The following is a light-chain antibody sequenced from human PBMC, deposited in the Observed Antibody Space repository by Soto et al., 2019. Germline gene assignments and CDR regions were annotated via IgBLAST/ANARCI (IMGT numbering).Light chain of an antibody. J-gene: IGKJ3*01. Sequence: IVLTQSPGTLSLSPGERATLACRASQSVRSSYLAWYQQKPGQAPRLLIYGASTRAAGIPDRFSGSGSGTDFTLTISRLEPEDFAVYYCQQYGSSPRFTFGPGTKVDIK. V-gene: IGKV3-20*01. CDR2: GAS. CDR3: QQYGSSPRFT. CDR1: QSVRSSY.